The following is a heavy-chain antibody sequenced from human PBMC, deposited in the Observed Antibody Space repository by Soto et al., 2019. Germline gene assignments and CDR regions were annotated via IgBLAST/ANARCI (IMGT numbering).Heavy chain of an antibody. Sequence: VESLKNSCKVSGYRFTTYWIAWVRQMPGKGLEWMGIIHPGDSDTRYSPSFQGQVTISADKSVGTAFLQWSRLKASDTATYYCARHEQRSPHYYPMDVWGKG. J-gene: IGHJ6*04. CDR3: ARHEQRSPHYYPMDV. CDR1: GYRFTTYW. CDR2: IHPGDSDT. D-gene: IGHD1-1*01. V-gene: IGHV5-51*01.